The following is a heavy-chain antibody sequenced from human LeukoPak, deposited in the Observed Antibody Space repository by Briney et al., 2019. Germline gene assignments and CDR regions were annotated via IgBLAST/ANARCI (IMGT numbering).Heavy chain of an antibody. CDR2: INPSGGST. J-gene: IGHJ4*02. Sequence: ASVKVSYKASGYTFTSYYMHWVRQAPGQGLEWMGIINPSGGSTSYAQKFQGRVTMTRDTSTSTVYMELSSLRSEDTAVYYCARDLSPLYYGDYDDGVMDYWGQGTLVTVSS. CDR1: GYTFTSYY. V-gene: IGHV1-46*01. D-gene: IGHD4-17*01. CDR3: ARDLSPLYYGDYDDGVMDY.